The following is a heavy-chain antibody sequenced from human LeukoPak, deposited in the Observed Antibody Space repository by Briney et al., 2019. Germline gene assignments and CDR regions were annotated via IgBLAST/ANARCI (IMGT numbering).Heavy chain of an antibody. J-gene: IGHJ4*02. D-gene: IGHD3-22*01. CDR1: GFTFDDYA. CDR3: AKGDHYDSSGTSALDY. Sequence: GGSLRLSCAASGFTFDDYAMHWVRQAPGKGLEWVSGISWNSGSIAYADSVKGRFTISRDNAKNSLYLQMNSLRAEDMALYYCAKGDHYDSSGTSALDYWGQGTLVTVSS. CDR2: ISWNSGSI. V-gene: IGHV3-9*03.